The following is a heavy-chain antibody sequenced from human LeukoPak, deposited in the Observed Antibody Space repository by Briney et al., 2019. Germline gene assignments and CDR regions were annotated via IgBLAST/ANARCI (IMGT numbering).Heavy chain of an antibody. CDR2: ISSNGGRT. CDR3: ARENHDGSGNYYIAF. D-gene: IGHD4-23*01. Sequence: GGSLRLSCAASGFTFSSNGMHSVRQAPGKRLEYVSAISSNGGRTYYAKPVKGRFTISRDNSKNTLYLQMGSLRAEDMAVYYCARENHDGSGNYYIAFWGQGTLVTVSS. V-gene: IGHV3-64*01. CDR1: GFTFSSNG. J-gene: IGHJ4*02.